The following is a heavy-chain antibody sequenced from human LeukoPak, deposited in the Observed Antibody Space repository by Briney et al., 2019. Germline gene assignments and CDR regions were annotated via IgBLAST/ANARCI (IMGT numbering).Heavy chain of an antibody. Sequence: SETLSLTCTVSGYSISSGYYWGWIRQPPGKGLEWIGSIYHSGSTYYNPSLKSRVTISVDTSKNQFSLKLSSVTAADTAVYYCAREPRYYDNFPGPPRWMGHWGQGTLVTVSS. D-gene: IGHD3-9*01. CDR2: IYHSGST. CDR3: AREPRYYDNFPGPPRWMGH. CDR1: GYSISSGYY. V-gene: IGHV4-38-2*02. J-gene: IGHJ4*02.